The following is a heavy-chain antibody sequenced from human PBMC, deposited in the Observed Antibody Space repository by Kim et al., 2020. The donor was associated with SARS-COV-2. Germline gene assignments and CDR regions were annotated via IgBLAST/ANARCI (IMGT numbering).Heavy chain of an antibody. Sequence: GGSLRLSCAASGFTFSSYGMHWVRQAPGKGLEWVAVISYDGSNKYYADSVKGRFTISRDNSKNTLYLQMNSLRAEDTAVYYCAKGNGARGTYYWGQGTLVTVSS. D-gene: IGHD1-1*01. V-gene: IGHV3-30*18. CDR3: AKGNGARGTYY. CDR2: ISYDGSNK. CDR1: GFTFSSYG. J-gene: IGHJ4*02.